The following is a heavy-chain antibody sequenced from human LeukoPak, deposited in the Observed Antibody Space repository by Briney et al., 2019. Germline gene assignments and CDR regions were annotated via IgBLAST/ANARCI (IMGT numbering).Heavy chain of an antibody. V-gene: IGHV1-69*05. Sequence: SVKVSCKASGGTFSRYAISWVRQAPGQGLEWMGRIIPIFGTANYAQKFQGRVTITTDESTSTAYMELSSLRSEDTAVYYCVRGPVTSPNKPFDYWGQGTLVTVSS. CDR2: IIPIFGTA. J-gene: IGHJ4*02. CDR1: GGTFSRYA. CDR3: VRGPVTSPNKPFDY. D-gene: IGHD4-17*01.